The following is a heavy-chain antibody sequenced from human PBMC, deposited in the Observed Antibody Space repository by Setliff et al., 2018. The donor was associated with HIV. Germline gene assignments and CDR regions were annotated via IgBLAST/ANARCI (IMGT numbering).Heavy chain of an antibody. Sequence: GGSLRLSCAAPGLTFKNYWIHWVRQAPGKGLVWVSRINADSSSTTYADSVKGRFTISRDNAKNTVYLQMNSLRPEDTAVYYCARDPILGGPDFFDYWGQGTLVTVSS. J-gene: IGHJ4*02. D-gene: IGHD1-26*01. CDR1: GLTFKNYW. CDR2: INADSSST. V-gene: IGHV3-74*01. CDR3: ARDPILGGPDFFDY.